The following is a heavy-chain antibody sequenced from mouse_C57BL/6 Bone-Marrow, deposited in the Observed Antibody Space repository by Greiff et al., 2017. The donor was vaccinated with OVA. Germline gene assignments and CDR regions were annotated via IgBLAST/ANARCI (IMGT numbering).Heavy chain of an antibody. CDR3: ARVTYYYGSSYDAMDY. CDR1: GYSITSGYY. CDR2: ISYDGSN. V-gene: IGHV3-6*01. Sequence: EVKLMESGPGLVKPSQSLSLTCSVTGYSITSGYYWNWIRQFPGNKLEWMGYISYDGSNNYNPSLKNRISITRDTSKNQFFLKLNSVTTEDTATYYCARVTYYYGSSYDAMDYWGQGTSVTVSS. J-gene: IGHJ4*01. D-gene: IGHD1-1*01.